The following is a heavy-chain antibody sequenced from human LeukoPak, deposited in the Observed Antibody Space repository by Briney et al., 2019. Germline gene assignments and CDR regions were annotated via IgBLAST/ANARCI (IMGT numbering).Heavy chain of an antibody. CDR3: ARGTKQPNYGDYHIDY. V-gene: IGHV3-23*01. CDR1: GFAFGSEA. J-gene: IGHJ4*02. CDR2: ISPGGGTT. Sequence: GGSLRLSCAVSGFAFGSEAMSWVRQSPARGLEWVASISPGGGTTYYADYVKGRFTISRDNSKNSPYLQMNSLRAGDTAVYYCARGTKQPNYGDYHIDYWGQGTLVTVSS. D-gene: IGHD4-17*01.